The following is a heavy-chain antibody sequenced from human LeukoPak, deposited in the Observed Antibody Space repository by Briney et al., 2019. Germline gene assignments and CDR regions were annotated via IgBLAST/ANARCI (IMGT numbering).Heavy chain of an antibody. CDR3: SKMGRKQCPYNCFDY. CDR2: ISGSGGST. CDR1: GFTLRSYA. Sequence: GGSLRLSCSASGFTLRSYAVSWVRQAPGKGLEWVSAISGSGGSTYYADSVKGRFTISRDNSKNTLYLQMNSLRAEDTAVYYYSKMGRKQCPYNCFDYWGQGTLVTVSS. V-gene: IGHV3-23*01. J-gene: IGHJ4*02. D-gene: IGHD6-19*01.